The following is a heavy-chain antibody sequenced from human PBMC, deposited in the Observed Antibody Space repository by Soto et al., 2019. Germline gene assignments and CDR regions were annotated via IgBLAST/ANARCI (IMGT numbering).Heavy chain of an antibody. CDR2: INHSGST. Sequence: SETLSLTCAVYGGSFSGYYWSWIRQPPGKGLEWIGEINHSGSTNYNPSLKSRVTISVDTSKNQFSLKLSSVTAADTAVYYCARETEYYYGMDVWGQGTTVTVSS. J-gene: IGHJ6*02. D-gene: IGHD2-21*02. CDR1: GGSFSGYY. CDR3: ARETEYYYGMDV. V-gene: IGHV4-34*01.